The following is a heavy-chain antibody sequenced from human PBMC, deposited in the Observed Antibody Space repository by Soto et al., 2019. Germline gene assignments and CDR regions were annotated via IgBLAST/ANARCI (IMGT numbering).Heavy chain of an antibody. CDR1: GVNVSSNY. D-gene: IGHD1-7*01. V-gene: IGHV3-66*01. Sequence: EMQLVESGGGLVQPGGSLRLSCAASGVNVSSNYMSWVRQAPGKGLEWVSLIYSGGSTYYADSVKGRFTISRDKSKNRLYLQLHSLRPEVTAVYYSAILTGTSWFDPRGQGTLVTVSS. CDR2: IYSGGST. J-gene: IGHJ5*02. CDR3: AILTGTSWFDP.